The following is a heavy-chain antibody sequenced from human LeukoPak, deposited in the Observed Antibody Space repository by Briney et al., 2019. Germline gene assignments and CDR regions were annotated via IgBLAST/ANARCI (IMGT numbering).Heavy chain of an antibody. CDR1: GFTFSSYA. D-gene: IGHD2-2*01. Sequence: GGSLRLSCAASGFTFSSYAMHWVRQAPGKGLEWVAVISYDGSNKYYADSVKGRFTISRDNAKNSLYLQMNSLRAEDTAVYYCARGDPDCSSTSCPSYYYGMDVWGQGTTVTVSS. CDR2: ISYDGSNK. V-gene: IGHV3-30-3*01. J-gene: IGHJ6*02. CDR3: ARGDPDCSSTSCPSYYYGMDV.